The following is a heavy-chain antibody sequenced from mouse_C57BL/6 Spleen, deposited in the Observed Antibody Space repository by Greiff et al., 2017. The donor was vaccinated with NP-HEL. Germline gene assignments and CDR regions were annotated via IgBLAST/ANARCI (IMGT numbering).Heavy chain of an antibody. V-gene: IGHV1-42*01. Sequence: EVQLQQSGPELVKPGASVKISCKASGYSFTGYYMNWVKQSPEKSLEWIGEINPSTGGTTYNQKFKAKATLTVDKSSSTAYMQLKSQTSEDSAVYYCIYGNSSWFAYWGQGTLVPVSA. D-gene: IGHD2-1*01. CDR2: INPSTGGT. CDR1: GYSFTGYY. J-gene: IGHJ3*01. CDR3: IYGNSSWFAY.